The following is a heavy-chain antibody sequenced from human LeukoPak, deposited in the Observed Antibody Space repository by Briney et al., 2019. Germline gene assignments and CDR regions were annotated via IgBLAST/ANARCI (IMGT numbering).Heavy chain of an antibody. CDR1: GFTFSSYA. CDR2: ISGSGGST. V-gene: IGHV3-23*01. CDR3: AREASRGYSGYGLFDY. Sequence: GGSLRLSCVASGFTFSSYAMSWVRQAPGKGLEWVSAISGSGGSTYYADSVKGRFTISRDNSKNTLYLQMNSLRAEDTAVYYCAREASRGYSGYGLFDYWGQGTLVTVSS. D-gene: IGHD5-12*01. J-gene: IGHJ4*02.